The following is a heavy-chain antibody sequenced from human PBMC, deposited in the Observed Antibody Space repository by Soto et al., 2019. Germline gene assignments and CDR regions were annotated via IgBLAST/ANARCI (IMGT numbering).Heavy chain of an antibody. Sequence: QVQLQESGPGLVKPSETLSLTCTVSGGSISSYYWSWIRQPPGKGLEWIGFIFYSGSTSYNPSLMSRVTTSIDTSEYQFSLKLNSVTAADTAVSYCASMIGDPVLSFDSWGQGTLVAGSS. V-gene: IGHV4-59*01. CDR3: ASMIGDPVLSFDS. CDR2: IFYSGST. CDR1: GGSISSYY. D-gene: IGHD3-10*02. J-gene: IGHJ5*01.